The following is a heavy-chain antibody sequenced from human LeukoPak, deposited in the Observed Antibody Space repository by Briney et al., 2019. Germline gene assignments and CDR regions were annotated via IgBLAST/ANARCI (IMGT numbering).Heavy chain of an antibody. Sequence: ASVKVSCKASGYTFTGYYMHWVRQAPGQGLEWMGWINPNSGGTNYAQKFQGRVTMTRDTSISTAYMELSRLRSDDTAVYYCARGGYYYGSGSYYCPYWGQGTLVTVSS. J-gene: IGHJ4*02. CDR3: ARGGYYYGSGSYYCPY. D-gene: IGHD3-10*01. CDR1: GYTFTGYY. V-gene: IGHV1-2*02. CDR2: INPNSGGT.